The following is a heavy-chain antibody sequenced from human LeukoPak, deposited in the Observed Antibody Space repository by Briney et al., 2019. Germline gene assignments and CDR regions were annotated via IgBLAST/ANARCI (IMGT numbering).Heavy chain of an antibody. CDR2: VNPRNGNA. D-gene: IGHD2-8*01. Sequence: ASVKVSCKTSGYTFINYNINWVRQATGQGLEWMGWVNPRNGNAGYLQKFQGRLTIARDTSKDTVYMDLDSLTSEDTAVYYCARGVPFGYCSYGVCYPPYYFDYWGQGTLVTASS. V-gene: IGHV1-8*02. J-gene: IGHJ4*02. CDR3: ARGVPFGYCSYGVCYPPYYFDY. CDR1: GYTFINYN.